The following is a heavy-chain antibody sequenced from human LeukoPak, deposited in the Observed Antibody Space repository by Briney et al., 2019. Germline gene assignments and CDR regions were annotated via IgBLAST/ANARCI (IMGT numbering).Heavy chain of an antibody. CDR3: ARDRRFGELSNYYYGMDV. V-gene: IGHV4-4*07. CDR1: GGSISSYY. J-gene: IGHJ6*02. Sequence: SETLALTCTVSGGSISSYYWSWIRQPAGKGLEWIGRIYTSGSTNYNPSLKSRVTMSVDTSKNQFSLKLSSVTAADTAVYYCARDRRFGELSNYYYGMDVWGQGTTVTVSS. D-gene: IGHD3-10*01. CDR2: IYTSGST.